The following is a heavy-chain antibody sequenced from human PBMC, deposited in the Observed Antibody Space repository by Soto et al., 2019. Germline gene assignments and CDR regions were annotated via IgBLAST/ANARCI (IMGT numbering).Heavy chain of an antibody. CDR2: IIPIFGTA. CDR1: GGAFSSYA. D-gene: IGHD3-3*01. V-gene: IGHV1-69*01. Sequence: QVQLVQSGAEVKKPGSSVKVSCKASGGAFSSYAISWVRQAPGQGLEWMGGIIPIFGTANYAQKFQGRVTITAYESTSTAYMELSSLRSEDTALYYCARSYDFWSGPYGGYWNYYGMDVWGQGTTVTVSS. J-gene: IGHJ6*02. CDR3: ARSYDFWSGPYGGYWNYYGMDV.